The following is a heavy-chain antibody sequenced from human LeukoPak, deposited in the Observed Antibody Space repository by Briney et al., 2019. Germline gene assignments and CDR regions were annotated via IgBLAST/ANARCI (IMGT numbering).Heavy chain of an antibody. Sequence: SETLSLTCTVSGYSINSGYFWGWIRQPPGKGLEWFGGIYHSGSTYYNPSLKSRVTISVDTSKNQFSLKLTSVTAADTAVYYCARGYSSGWYLYYFDYWGQGTLVTVSS. CDR1: GYSINSGYF. CDR3: ARGYSSGWYLYYFDY. V-gene: IGHV4-38-2*02. D-gene: IGHD6-19*01. CDR2: IYHSGST. J-gene: IGHJ4*02.